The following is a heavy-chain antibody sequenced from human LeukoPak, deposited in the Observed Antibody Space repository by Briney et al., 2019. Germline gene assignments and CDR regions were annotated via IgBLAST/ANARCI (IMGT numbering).Heavy chain of an antibody. CDR1: GGSISSYY. CDR3: ARDRSDPAIPGYNGVNDY. V-gene: IGHV4-59*01. CDR2: IYYSGST. J-gene: IGHJ4*02. D-gene: IGHD2-8*01. Sequence: SETLSLTCTVSGGSISSYYWSWIRQPPGKGLEWIGYIYYSGSTNYNPSLKSRVTISVDTSKNQFSLKLSSVTAADTAVYYCARDRSDPAIPGYNGVNDYWGQGTLVTVSS.